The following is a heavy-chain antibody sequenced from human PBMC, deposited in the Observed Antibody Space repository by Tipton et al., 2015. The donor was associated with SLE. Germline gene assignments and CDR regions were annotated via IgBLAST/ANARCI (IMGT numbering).Heavy chain of an antibody. Sequence: TLSLTCTVSGGSISSGSYYWSWIRQPPGTGLEWIGYLHYSGSTTYHPSLKRPVTISVDTSKNHFSLKLISVTAADTAVYYCAREFLNPVTTVHYYFDLWGRGTLVTVSS. D-gene: IGHD4-11*01. J-gene: IGHJ2*01. CDR1: GGSISSGSYY. V-gene: IGHV4-61*03. CDR3: AREFLNPVTTVHYYFDL. CDR2: LHYSGST.